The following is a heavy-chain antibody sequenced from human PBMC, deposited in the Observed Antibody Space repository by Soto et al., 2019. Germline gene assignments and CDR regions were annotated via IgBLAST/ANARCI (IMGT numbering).Heavy chain of an antibody. J-gene: IGHJ4*02. CDR3: ARHPYCSSTSCYSVFDY. CDR2: ISSSSSYI. V-gene: IGHV3-21*01. Sequence: PGGSLRLSCAASGFTFSSYSMNWVRQAPGKGLEWVSSISSSSSYIYYADSVKGRFTISRDNAKNSLYLQMNSLRAEDTAVYYCARHPYCSSTSCYSVFDYWGQGTLVTVSS. D-gene: IGHD2-2*01. CDR1: GFTFSSYS.